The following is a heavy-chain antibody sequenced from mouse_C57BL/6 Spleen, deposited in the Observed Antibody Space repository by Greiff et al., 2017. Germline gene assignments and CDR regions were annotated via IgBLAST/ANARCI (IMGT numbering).Heavy chain of an antibody. Sequence: DVMLVESGGGLVQPGESLKLSCESNEYEFPSHDMSWVRKTPEKRLELVAAINRDGGSPYYPDTMERRFIISRDNTKKTLYLQMSSLRSEDTALYYCARSYGNYGYFDVWGTGTTVTVSS. J-gene: IGHJ1*03. V-gene: IGHV5-2*01. D-gene: IGHD2-10*02. CDR3: ARSYGNYGYFDV. CDR1: EYEFPSHD. CDR2: INRDGGSP.